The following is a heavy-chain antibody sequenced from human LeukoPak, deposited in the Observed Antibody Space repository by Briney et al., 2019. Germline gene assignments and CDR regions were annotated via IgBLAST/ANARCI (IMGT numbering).Heavy chain of an antibody. Sequence: ASVKVSCKASGFTFTSSAMQWVRQARGQRLEWIGWIVVGSGNTNYAQKFQGRVTITRDTSASTAYMELSSLRSEDTAVYYCARGRSSWYFDYWGQGTLVTVSS. V-gene: IGHV1-58*02. CDR2: IVVGSGNT. D-gene: IGHD6-13*01. J-gene: IGHJ4*02. CDR3: ARGRSSWYFDY. CDR1: GFTFTSSA.